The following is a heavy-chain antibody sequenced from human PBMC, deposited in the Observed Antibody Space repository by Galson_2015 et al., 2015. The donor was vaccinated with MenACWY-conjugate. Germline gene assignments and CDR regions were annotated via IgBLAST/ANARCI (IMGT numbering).Heavy chain of an antibody. CDR3: ARDIIAFGGVILDY. V-gene: IGHV3-21*01. CDR1: GFTFSSYS. J-gene: IGHJ4*02. CDR2: ISSSSSYI. D-gene: IGHD3-16*01. Sequence: SLRLSCAASGFTFSSYSMNWVRQAPGKGLEWVSSISSSSSYIYYADSVKGRFTISRDNAKNSLYLQMNSLRAEDTAVYYCARDIIAFGGVILDYWGQGTLVTVSS.